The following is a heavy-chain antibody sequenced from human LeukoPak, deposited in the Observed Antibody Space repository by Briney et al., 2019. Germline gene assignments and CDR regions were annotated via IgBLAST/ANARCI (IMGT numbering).Heavy chain of an antibody. Sequence: GGSLRLSCAASGFTFSSYWMHWVRQAPGKGLVWVSRINTDGSSTSYADSVKGRFTISRDNAKNTLYLQMNSLRAEDTAVYYCARGPSGSGSYYYYYMDVWGKGTTVTVSS. CDR3: ARGPSGSGSYYYYYMDV. V-gene: IGHV3-74*01. D-gene: IGHD3-10*01. CDR1: GFTFSSYW. CDR2: INTDGSST. J-gene: IGHJ6*03.